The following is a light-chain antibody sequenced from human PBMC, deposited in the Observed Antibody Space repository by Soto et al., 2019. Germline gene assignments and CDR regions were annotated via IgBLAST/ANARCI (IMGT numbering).Light chain of an antibody. J-gene: IGLJ1*01. V-gene: IGLV2-14*04. Sequence: TKTSSDVGGYNYVSWYQQHPGKAPKLMIYDVSNRPSGVSSRFSGSKSGNTASLTISGLQAEDEADYYCSSYTSSSTDVVGTGTKVTVL. CDR2: DVS. CDR3: SSYTSSSTDV. CDR1: SSDVGGYNY.